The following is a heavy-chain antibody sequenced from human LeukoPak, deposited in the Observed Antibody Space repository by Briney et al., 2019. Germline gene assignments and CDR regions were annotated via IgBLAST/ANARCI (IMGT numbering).Heavy chain of an antibody. CDR2: ISSSGSTI. CDR1: GFTFSDYY. V-gene: IGHV3-11*04. J-gene: IGHJ4*02. CDR3: AREREGRYNWNYGAVDY. D-gene: IGHD1-7*01. Sequence: GGSLRLSXAASGFTFSDYYMSWIRPAPGKGLEWVSYISSSGSTIYYADSVKGRFTISRDNAKNSLYPQMNSLRAEDTAVYYCAREREGRYNWNYGAVDYWGQGTLVTVSS.